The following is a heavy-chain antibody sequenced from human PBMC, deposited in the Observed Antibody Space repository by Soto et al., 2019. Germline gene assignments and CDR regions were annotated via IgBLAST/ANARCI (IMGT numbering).Heavy chain of an antibody. Sequence: PGGSLRLSCAASRFTFSSYAMHWVRQAPGKGLEWVAVISYDGSNKYYADSVKGRFTISRDNSKNTLYLQMNSLRAEDTAVYYCARDLSSSWYGWYYGMDVWGQGTTVTVSS. J-gene: IGHJ6*02. CDR1: RFTFSSYA. V-gene: IGHV3-30-3*01. D-gene: IGHD6-13*01. CDR3: ARDLSSSWYGWYYGMDV. CDR2: ISYDGSNK.